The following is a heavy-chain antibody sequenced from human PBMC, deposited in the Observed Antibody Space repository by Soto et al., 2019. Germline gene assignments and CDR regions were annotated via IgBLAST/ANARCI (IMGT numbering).Heavy chain of an antibody. CDR1: GASVNSGGYY. CDR3: ASGDAWGAILAS. V-gene: IGHV4-31*03. D-gene: IGHD4-17*01. CDR2: IYFSGNT. Sequence: QVQLQESGPGLVKPSQTLSLTCTVSGASVNSGGYYWSWVRQLPGKGPEWIGYIYFSGNTYYNPSLESRVSLSLDTSQNQFSLKLSSVIAADTAMYSCASGDAWGAILASWGPGTLVTVS. J-gene: IGHJ4*02.